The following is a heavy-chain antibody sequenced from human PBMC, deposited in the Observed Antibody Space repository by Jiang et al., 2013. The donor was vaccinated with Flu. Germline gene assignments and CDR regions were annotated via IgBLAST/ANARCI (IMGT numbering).Heavy chain of an antibody. Sequence: LLKPSETLSLTCTVSGGSISSSSYYWGWIRQPPGKGLEWIGSIYYSGSTYYNPSLKSRVTISVDTSKNQFSLKLSSVTAADTAVYYCARHSIAVALEYFDYWGQGTLV. CDR2: IYYSGST. CDR3: ARHSIAVALEYFDY. CDR1: GGSISSSSYY. V-gene: IGHV4-39*01. D-gene: IGHD6-19*01. J-gene: IGHJ4*02.